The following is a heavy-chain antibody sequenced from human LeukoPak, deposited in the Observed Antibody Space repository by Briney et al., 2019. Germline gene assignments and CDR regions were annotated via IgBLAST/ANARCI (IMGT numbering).Heavy chain of an antibody. CDR3: ARVYNIPFSSGIYAFDI. CDR2: IYTSGST. V-gene: IGHV4-4*07. J-gene: IGHJ3*02. Sequence: SETLSLTCTASGGSISSYYWSWIRQPAGKGLEWIGRIYTSGSTNYNPSLKSRVTMSVDTSKNQFSLKLSSVTAADTAVYYCARVYNIPFSSGIYAFDIWGQGTMVTVSS. D-gene: IGHD3-10*01. CDR1: GGSISSYY.